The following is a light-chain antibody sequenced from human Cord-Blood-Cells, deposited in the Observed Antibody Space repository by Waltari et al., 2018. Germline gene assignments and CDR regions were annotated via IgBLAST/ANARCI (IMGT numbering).Light chain of an antibody. Sequence: DIQMTQSPSTLSASVGDRVTITCRASQSISSWLAWYQQKPGKAPKLRIYDASSLESGVPSRFSGSGSGTEFTLTISRLQPDDFATYYCQQYNSYSWTFGQGPKVEIQ. V-gene: IGKV1-5*01. CDR2: DAS. CDR1: QSISSW. CDR3: QQYNSYSWT. J-gene: IGKJ1*01.